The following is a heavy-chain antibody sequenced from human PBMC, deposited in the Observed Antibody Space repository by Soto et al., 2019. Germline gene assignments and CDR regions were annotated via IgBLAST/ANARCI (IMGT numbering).Heavy chain of an antibody. Sequence: QITLKESGPTLVKPTQTLTLTCTLSGFSLSTSGVSGGWIRQPPGKALEWLALIYWDDDKRYSPSLKSRLTITNDTSKNQVVLIMTNMDPVDTATYYCAHRVVGEDAFDIWGQGTLVTVSS. CDR1: GFSLSTSGVS. CDR3: AHRVVGEDAFDI. J-gene: IGHJ3*02. V-gene: IGHV2-5*02. CDR2: IYWDDDK.